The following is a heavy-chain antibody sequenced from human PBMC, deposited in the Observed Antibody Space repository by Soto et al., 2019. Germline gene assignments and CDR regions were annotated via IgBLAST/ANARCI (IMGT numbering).Heavy chain of an antibody. V-gene: IGHV1-69*13. CDR1: GGTFSSYA. Sequence: SVKVSCKASGGTFSSYAISWVRQAPGQGLEWMGGIIPIFGTANYAQKFQGRVTITADESTSTAYMELSSLRSEDTAVYYCARDEIAYSSSGYNWFDPWGQGTLVTVSS. J-gene: IGHJ5*02. CDR2: IIPIFGTA. CDR3: ARDEIAYSSSGYNWFDP. D-gene: IGHD6-6*01.